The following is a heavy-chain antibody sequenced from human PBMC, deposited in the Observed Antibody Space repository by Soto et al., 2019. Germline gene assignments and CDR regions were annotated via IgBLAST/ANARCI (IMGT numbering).Heavy chain of an antibody. J-gene: IGHJ6*02. CDR1: GYSFTSYW. D-gene: IGHD6-13*01. Sequence: GESLKISGNGSGYSFTSYWISWVRQMPGKGLEWMGRIDPSDSYTNYSPSFQGHVTISADKSISTAYLQWSSLKASDTAMYYCARQRGIAAGYGMDVWGQGTTVTVSS. CDR2: IDPSDSYT. V-gene: IGHV5-10-1*01. CDR3: ARQRGIAAGYGMDV.